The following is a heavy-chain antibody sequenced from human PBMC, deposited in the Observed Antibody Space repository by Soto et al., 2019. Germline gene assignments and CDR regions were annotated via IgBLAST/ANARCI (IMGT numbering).Heavy chain of an antibody. CDR1: GFTFSSYW. J-gene: IGHJ3*02. CDR2: INSDGSST. CDR3: ARVSRITIFGVVIIGAFDI. Sequence: GGSLRLSCAASGFTFSSYWMHWVRQAPGKGLVWVSRINSDGSSTSYADSVKGRFTISRDNAKNTLYLQMNSLRAEDTAVYYCARVSRITIFGVVIIGAFDIWGQGTMVTVS. D-gene: IGHD3-3*01. V-gene: IGHV3-74*01.